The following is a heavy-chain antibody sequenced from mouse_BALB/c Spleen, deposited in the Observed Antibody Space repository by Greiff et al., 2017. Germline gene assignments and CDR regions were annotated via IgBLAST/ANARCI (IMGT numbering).Heavy chain of an antibody. Sequence: EVKLMESGGGLVKPGGSLKLSCAASGFTFSSYAMSWVRQTPEKRLEWVASISSGGSTYYPDSVKGRFTISRDNARNILYLQMSSLRSEDTAMYYCARDYYEDAMDYWGQGTSVTVSS. CDR2: ISSGGST. CDR3: ARDYYEDAMDY. V-gene: IGHV5-6-5*01. J-gene: IGHJ4*01. CDR1: GFTFSSYA. D-gene: IGHD1-1*01.